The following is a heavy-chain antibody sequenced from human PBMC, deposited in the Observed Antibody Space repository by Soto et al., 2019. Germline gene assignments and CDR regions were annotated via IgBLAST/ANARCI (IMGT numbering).Heavy chain of an antibody. CDR1: GLTISGKKY. Sequence: DVQLVESGGGLIQPGESLRLSCAAFGLTISGKKYVAWVRQAPGKGLEWVSALYDVDGSFYADSVTGRFTTSTDSSKTTVYLQMNDLRPDDTAVYYCATWHEREHAFDVWGQGTTVTISS. J-gene: IGHJ3*01. V-gene: IGHV3-53*01. CDR3: ATWHEREHAFDV. CDR2: LYDVDGS. D-gene: IGHD1-1*01.